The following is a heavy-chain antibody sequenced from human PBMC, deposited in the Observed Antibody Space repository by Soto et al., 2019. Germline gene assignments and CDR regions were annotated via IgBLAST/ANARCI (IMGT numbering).Heavy chain of an antibody. V-gene: IGHV1-2*04. D-gene: IGHD5-18*01. J-gene: IGHJ4*02. Sequence: QVQLVQSGAEVKKPGAPLKVSCKASGYTFTDYYMHWVRQAPGQGLEWMGWINPNSGGTNYAQKFQGWVTMTRDTSISTAYMELSRLRSDDTAVYYCARQDGYSYGYYFVYWGQGTLVTVSS. CDR2: INPNSGGT. CDR1: GYTFTDYY. CDR3: ARQDGYSYGYYFVY.